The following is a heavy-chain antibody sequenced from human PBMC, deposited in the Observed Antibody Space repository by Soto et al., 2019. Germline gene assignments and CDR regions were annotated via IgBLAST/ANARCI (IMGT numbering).Heavy chain of an antibody. CDR1: GESFNGYY. Sequence: PSETLSLTCTAYGESFNGYYWSWIRQPPGKGLGWIGEIHHSGSTNYNPSLKSRVTFSIDTSKRQFSLKVRSVTAADTAVYYCARGKRGSSWYRGEEKYYYYGMDVWGQGTPVTV. V-gene: IGHV4-34*01. CDR3: ARGKRGSSWYRGEEKYYYYGMDV. CDR2: IHHSGST. J-gene: IGHJ6*02. D-gene: IGHD6-13*01.